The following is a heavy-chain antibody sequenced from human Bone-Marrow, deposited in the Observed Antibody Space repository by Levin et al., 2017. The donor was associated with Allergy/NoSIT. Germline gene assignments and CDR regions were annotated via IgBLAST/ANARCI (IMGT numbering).Heavy chain of an antibody. J-gene: IGHJ5*02. D-gene: IGHD1-1*01. Sequence: SETLSLTCTVSGGSISPYYWSWIRQPPGKGLEWIGYVSDSGSTNYNPSLKSRVTMSVDSSNNQLSLNLSSVTAADTAVYYCARITTERRRVNWFDPWDQGTLVTVSS. CDR1: GGSISPYY. CDR2: VSDSGST. V-gene: IGHV4-59*01. CDR3: ARITTERRRVNWFDP.